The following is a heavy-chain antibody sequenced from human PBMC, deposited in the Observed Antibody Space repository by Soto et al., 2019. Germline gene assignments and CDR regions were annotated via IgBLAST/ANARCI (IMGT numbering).Heavy chain of an antibody. V-gene: IGHV1-46*03. CDR1: GYTFTSYY. CDR2: INPSGGST. J-gene: IGHJ4*02. Sequence: QVQLVQSGAEVKKPGASVTISCKASGYTFTSYYMHWVRQAPGQGLEWMRIINPSGGSTCYEQKFQGRVTMTRDPSTSQGYMELSSLRSEDTAVYHCAMPGQQLVRVYFDYWGQGRLVTVSS. D-gene: IGHD6-13*01. CDR3: AMPGQQLVRVYFDY.